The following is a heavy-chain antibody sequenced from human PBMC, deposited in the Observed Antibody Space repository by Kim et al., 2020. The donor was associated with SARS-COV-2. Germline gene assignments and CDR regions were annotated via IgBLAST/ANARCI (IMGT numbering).Heavy chain of an antibody. CDR2: ISSSSSYI. CDR3: ARDSHVLLWFRRGDY. Sequence: GGSLRLSCAASGFTFSSYSMNWVRQAPGKGLEWVSSISSSSSYIYYADSVKGRFTISRDNAKNSLYLQMNSLRAEDTAVYYCARDSHVLLWFRRGDYWGQGTLVTVSS. J-gene: IGHJ4*02. D-gene: IGHD3-10*01. V-gene: IGHV3-21*01. CDR1: GFTFSSYS.